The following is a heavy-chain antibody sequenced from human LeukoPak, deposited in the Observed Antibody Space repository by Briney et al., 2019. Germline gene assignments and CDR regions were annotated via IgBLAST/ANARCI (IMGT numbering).Heavy chain of an antibody. D-gene: IGHD3-3*01. CDR3: ARIPSFDFWSGSLLYYFDY. V-gene: IGHV5-51*01. CDR2: IYPGDSDV. J-gene: IGHJ4*02. CDR1: GYSFTTYW. Sequence: GDSLQISCQAFGYSFTTYWIGWVRQLPGKGLECMGIIYPGDSDVRYSPSFQGQVTISADKSISTAYLQWSSLKASDTAMYYCARIPSFDFWSGSLLYYFDYWGQGTLVTVSS.